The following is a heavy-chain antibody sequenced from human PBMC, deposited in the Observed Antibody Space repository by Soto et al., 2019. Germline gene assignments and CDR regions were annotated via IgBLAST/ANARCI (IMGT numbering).Heavy chain of an antibody. J-gene: IGHJ6*02. CDR1: GGSISGSSYY. Sequence: SETLSLTCTVSGGSISGSSYYWGWIRQPPGKGLEWIGSIYYSGSTYYNPSLKSRVTISVDTSKSQFSLKLSSVTAADTAVYYCARLFTTSDYYYYGMDVWGQGTTVTVSS. CDR3: ARLFTTSDYYYYGMDV. D-gene: IGHD4-17*01. CDR2: IYYSGST. V-gene: IGHV4-39*01.